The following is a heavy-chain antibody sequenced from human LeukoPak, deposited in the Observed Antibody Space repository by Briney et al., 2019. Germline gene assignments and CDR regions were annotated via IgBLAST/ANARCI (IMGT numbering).Heavy chain of an antibody. J-gene: IGHJ4*02. CDR2: ISSSSSYI. Sequence: GGSLRLSCAASGFTFSSYSMNWVRQAPGKGLEWVSSISSSSSYIYYADSVKGRFTISRDNAKNSLYLQMNSLRAEDTAVYYCARVGGYCSSTSCFDYWGQGTLVTVSS. V-gene: IGHV3-21*01. CDR3: ARVGGYCSSTSCFDY. D-gene: IGHD2-2*01. CDR1: GFTFSSYS.